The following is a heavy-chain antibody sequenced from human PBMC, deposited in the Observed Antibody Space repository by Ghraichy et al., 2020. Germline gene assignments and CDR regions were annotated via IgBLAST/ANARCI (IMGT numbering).Heavy chain of an antibody. CDR1: GFNFVNYD. V-gene: IGHV3-48*02. CDR2: ISSTITTT. D-gene: IGHD6-19*01. Sequence: LSLTCAASGFNFVNYDMYWVRQAPGKGLEWVSKISSTITTTHYADSVKGRFTVSRDNDRNSLYLQMDGLRDEDTAVYYCARASGWYLPFDSWGQGALVTVSS. CDR3: ARASGWYLPFDS. J-gene: IGHJ4*02.